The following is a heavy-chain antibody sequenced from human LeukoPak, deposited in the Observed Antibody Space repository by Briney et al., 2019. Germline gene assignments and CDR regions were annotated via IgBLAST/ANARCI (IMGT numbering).Heavy chain of an antibody. CDR1: GFSFSSYA. CDR3: AKDRTSGSPGPNW. D-gene: IGHD3-10*01. J-gene: IGHJ4*02. Sequence: GGSLRLSCGASGFSFSSYAMSWVRQAPGEGLEWVSVISGSGSNTYYADSVKGRFTISRDNSKNTLYLQINGLRAEDTAVYYCAKDRTSGSPGPNWWGQGTLVTVSS. V-gene: IGHV3-23*01. CDR2: ISGSGSNT.